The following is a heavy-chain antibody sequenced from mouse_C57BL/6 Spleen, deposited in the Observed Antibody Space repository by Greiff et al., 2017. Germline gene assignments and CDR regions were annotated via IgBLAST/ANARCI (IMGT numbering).Heavy chain of an antibody. V-gene: IGHV1-15*01. CDR3: ARTDGSSMDY. CDR2: IDPETGGT. Sequence: VQLQQSGAELVRPGASVTLSCKASGYTFTDYEMHWVKQTPVHGLEWIGAIDPETGGTAYNQKFKGKAILTADKSSSTAYMELRSLTSEDSAVYYCARTDGSSMDYWGQGTSVTVSS. J-gene: IGHJ4*01. CDR1: GYTFTDYE. D-gene: IGHD2-3*01.